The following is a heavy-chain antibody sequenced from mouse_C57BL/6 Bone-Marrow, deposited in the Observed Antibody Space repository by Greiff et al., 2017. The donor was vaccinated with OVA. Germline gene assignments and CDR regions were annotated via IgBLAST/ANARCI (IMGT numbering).Heavy chain of an antibody. D-gene: IGHD1-1*01. CDR2: SRNKANDYTT. V-gene: IGHV7-1*01. J-gene: IGHJ2*01. CDR3: ARDASFITTVVAYYFDY. CDR1: GFTFSDFY. Sequence: EVKVVESGGGLVQSGRSLRLSCATSGFTFSDFYMEWVRQAPGKGLEWIAASRNKANDYTTEYSASVKGRFIVSRDTSQSILYLQMNALRAEDTAIYYCARDASFITTVVAYYFDYWGQGTTLTVSS.